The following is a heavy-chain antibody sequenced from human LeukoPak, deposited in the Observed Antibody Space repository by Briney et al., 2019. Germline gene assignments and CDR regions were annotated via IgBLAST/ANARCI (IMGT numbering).Heavy chain of an antibody. Sequence: ASVKVSCKASGYTFTGYYMHWVRQAPGQGLEWMGWINPNSGGTNYAQKFQGRVTMTRDTSISTAYMELSRLRSDDTAVYYCARDVKERWLQLVGYFDYWGQGTLVTVSS. J-gene: IGHJ4*02. V-gene: IGHV1-2*02. D-gene: IGHD5-24*01. CDR2: INPNSGGT. CDR1: GYTFTGYY. CDR3: ARDVKERWLQLVGYFDY.